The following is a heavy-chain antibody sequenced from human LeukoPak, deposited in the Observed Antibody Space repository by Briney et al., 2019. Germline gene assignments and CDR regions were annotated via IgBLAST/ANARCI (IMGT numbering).Heavy chain of an antibody. CDR3: ARASGYDFWSGYHWFDP. V-gene: IGHV4-4*07. CDR1: GGSISSYY. D-gene: IGHD3-3*01. Sequence: MTSETLSLTCTVSGGSISSYYWSWIRQPAGKGLEWIGRIYTSGSTNYNPSLKSRVTMSVDTSKNQFSLKLSSVTAADTAVYYCARASGYDFWSGYHWFDPWGQGTLVTVSS. J-gene: IGHJ5*02. CDR2: IYTSGST.